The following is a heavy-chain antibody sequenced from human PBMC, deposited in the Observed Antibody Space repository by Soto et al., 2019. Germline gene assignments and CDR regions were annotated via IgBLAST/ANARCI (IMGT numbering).Heavy chain of an antibody. D-gene: IGHD3-10*01. CDR1: GFPFSSYA. J-gene: IGHJ4*02. V-gene: IGHV3-23*01. Sequence: EVQLLESGGGLVQPGGSLRLSCAASGFPFSSYAMSWVRQAPGKGLEWVSAISGSGGSTYYADSVKGRFTLSRDNSKNTLYLQMNSLRAEDTAVYYCAKACGWFGEFDYWGQGTLVTVSS. CDR2: ISGSGGST. CDR3: AKACGWFGEFDY.